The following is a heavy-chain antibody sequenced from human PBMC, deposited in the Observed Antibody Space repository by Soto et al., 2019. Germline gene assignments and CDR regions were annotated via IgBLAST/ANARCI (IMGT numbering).Heavy chain of an antibody. CDR2: ISSSGSTI. CDR3: ARSYGYLGLFVY. D-gene: IGHD5-18*01. V-gene: IGHV3-48*03. CDR1: GFTFSSYE. Sequence: GGSLRLSCAASGFTFSSYEMNWVRQAPGKGLERVSYISSSGSTIYYADSVKGRFTISRDNAKNSLYLQMNSLRPEDTAVYYCARSYGYLGLFVYWDQGTLVTVSS. J-gene: IGHJ4*01.